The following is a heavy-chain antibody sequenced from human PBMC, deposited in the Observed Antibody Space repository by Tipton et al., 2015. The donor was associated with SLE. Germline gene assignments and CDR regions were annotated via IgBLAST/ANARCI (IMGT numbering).Heavy chain of an antibody. CDR1: GGSVSSGGYY. CDR3: ARVGRNTMVRGVLPQGDYVDY. Sequence: TLSLTCTVSGGSVSSGGYYWSWIRQHPGKGLEWIGFIYYSGSTYYNPSLKSRITISLDTSKNQFSLKLSSVTAADMAVYYCARVGRNTMVRGVLPQGDYVDYWGQGTLVTVSS. V-gene: IGHV4-31*03. D-gene: IGHD3-10*01. CDR2: IYYSGST. J-gene: IGHJ4*02.